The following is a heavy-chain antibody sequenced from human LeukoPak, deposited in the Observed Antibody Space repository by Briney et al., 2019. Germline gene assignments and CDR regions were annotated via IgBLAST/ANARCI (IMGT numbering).Heavy chain of an antibody. D-gene: IGHD3-16*01. Sequence: PSETLSLTCAVYGGSFSGYYWSWIRQPPGKGLEWIGEINHSGSTNYNPSLKSRVTISVDTSKNQFSLKLSSVTAADTAVCYCARAGDGGPIDYWGQGTLVTVSS. CDR2: INHSGST. CDR3: ARAGDGGPIDY. CDR1: GGSFSGYY. J-gene: IGHJ4*02. V-gene: IGHV4-34*01.